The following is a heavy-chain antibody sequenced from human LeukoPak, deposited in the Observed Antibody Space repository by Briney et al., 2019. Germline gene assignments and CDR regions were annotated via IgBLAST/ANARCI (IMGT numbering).Heavy chain of an antibody. CDR1: GFDIRDYY. CDR3: ARDGSGTDFSLDH. D-gene: IGHD3-10*01. V-gene: IGHV3-7*04. J-gene: IGHJ4*02. CDR2: IRHDGSNV. Sequence: PGGSLRLSCAASGFDIRDYYMSWVRQAPGKGLEWVGDIRHDGSNVYNVDLVRGRFTISRDIGKNSLFLQMNSLKDEDTAVYYCARDGSGTDFSLDHWGQGTLVSVSS.